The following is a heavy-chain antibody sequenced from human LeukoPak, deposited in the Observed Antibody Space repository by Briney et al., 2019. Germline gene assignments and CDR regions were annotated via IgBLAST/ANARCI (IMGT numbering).Heavy chain of an antibody. CDR2: INTDGSSV. V-gene: IGHV3-74*01. Sequence: PGGSLRLSCAASGFILSSYGMHWVRQAPGRGLVWVSRINTDGSSVRYADSVKGRFTISRDNAKNTLYLQMNSLRAEDTAVYFCARGGNWFDPWGQGTLVTVSS. J-gene: IGHJ5*02. CDR3: ARGGNWFDP. D-gene: IGHD3-16*01. CDR1: GFILSSYG.